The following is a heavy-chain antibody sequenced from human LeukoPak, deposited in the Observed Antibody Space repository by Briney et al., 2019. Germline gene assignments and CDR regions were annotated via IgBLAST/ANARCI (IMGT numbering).Heavy chain of an antibody. CDR1: GFTFDDFA. D-gene: IGHD5-24*01. V-gene: IGHV3-9*03. CDR2: VSWNSASI. J-gene: IGHJ4*02. CDR3: AKLDGYAN. Sequence: PGRSLRLSCAASGFTFDDFAMHWVRQAPGKGLEWVSGVSWNSASIGYADSVKGRFTISRDNAKNSLYPQMNSLRAEDMALYYCAKLDGYANWGQGTLVTVSS.